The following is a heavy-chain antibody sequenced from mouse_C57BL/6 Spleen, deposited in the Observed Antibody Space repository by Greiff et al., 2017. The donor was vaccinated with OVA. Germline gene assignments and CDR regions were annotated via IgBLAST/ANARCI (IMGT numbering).Heavy chain of an antibody. J-gene: IGHJ4*01. CDR2: ISSGGSYT. V-gene: IGHV5-6*01. D-gene: IGHD2-4*01. Sequence: EVKLMESGGDLVKPGGSLKLSCAASGFTFSSYGMSWVRQTPDKRLEWVATISSGGSYTYYPDSVKGRFTISRDNAKNTLYLQMSSLKSEDTAMYYCARHDYDPDYYARDYWGQGTSVTVSS. CDR3: ARHDYDPDYYARDY. CDR1: GFTFSSYG.